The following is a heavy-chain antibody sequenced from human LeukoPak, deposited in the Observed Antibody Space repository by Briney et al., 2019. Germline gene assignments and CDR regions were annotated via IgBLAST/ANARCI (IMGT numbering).Heavy chain of an antibody. Sequence: SSVKVSCKASGGTFSSYTISWVRQAPGQGLEWMGRIIPILGIANYAQKFQGRVTITADKSTSTAYMELSSLRSEDTAVYYCARGGGPTVTPSWGQGTLVTVSS. CDR3: ARGGGPTVTPS. CDR2: IIPILGIA. D-gene: IGHD4-17*01. J-gene: IGHJ4*02. V-gene: IGHV1-69*02. CDR1: GGTFSSYT.